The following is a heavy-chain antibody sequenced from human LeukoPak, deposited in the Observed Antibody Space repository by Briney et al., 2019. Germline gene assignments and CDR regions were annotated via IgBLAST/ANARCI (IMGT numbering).Heavy chain of an antibody. Sequence: NPSETLSLTCTVSGGSISSGSYYWSWIRQPAGKGLEWIGRIYTSGSTNYNPSLKSRVTISVDTSKNQFSLKLSSVTAADTAMYYCARDRSAEYFHHWGQGTLVTVSS. V-gene: IGHV4-61*02. J-gene: IGHJ1*01. CDR2: IYTSGST. CDR3: ARDRSAEYFHH. CDR1: GGSISSGSYY.